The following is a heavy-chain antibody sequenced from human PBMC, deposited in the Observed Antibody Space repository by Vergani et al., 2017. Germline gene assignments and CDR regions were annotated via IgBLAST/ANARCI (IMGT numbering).Heavy chain of an antibody. CDR2: IYHSGST. Sequence: QVQLQESGPGLVKPSETLSLTCTVSGYSISSGYYWGWIRQPPGKGLEWIGSIYHSGSTYYNPSLKSRVTISVDTSKNQFSLKLSSVTAADTAVYYWARVIKYYDILTGYYAKPYYFDYWGQGTLVTVSS. CDR1: GYSISSGYY. J-gene: IGHJ4*02. CDR3: ARVIKYYDILTGYYAKPYYFDY. D-gene: IGHD3-9*01. V-gene: IGHV4-38-2*02.